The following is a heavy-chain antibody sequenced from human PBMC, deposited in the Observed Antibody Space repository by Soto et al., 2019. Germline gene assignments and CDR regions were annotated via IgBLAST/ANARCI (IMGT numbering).Heavy chain of an antibody. V-gene: IGHV3-11*05. D-gene: IGHD3-9*01. Sequence: PGGSLRLACAASGFTFSDYYMSWIRQAPGKGLEWVSYISSSSSYTNYADSVKGRFTISRDNSKNTLYLQMNSLRAEDTAIYYCSKASPYYDILTVYNWGQRALVTGSS. CDR2: ISSSSSYT. CDR1: GFTFSDYY. CDR3: SKASPYYDILTVYN. J-gene: IGHJ4*02.